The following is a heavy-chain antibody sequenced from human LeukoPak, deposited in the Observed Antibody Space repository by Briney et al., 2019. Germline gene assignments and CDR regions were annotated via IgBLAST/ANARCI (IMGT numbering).Heavy chain of an antibody. CDR1: GGSFSGYY. V-gene: IGHV4-34*01. J-gene: IGHJ4*02. CDR2: INHSGST. CDR3: ARGRYADY. Sequence: SETLSLTCAVYGGSFSGYYWSWIRQPPGKGLEWIGEINHSGSTNYNPSLKSRVTISVDTSKNQFSLKLSSVTAADTAVYYCARGRYADYWGQGTLVTVSS. D-gene: IGHD5-18*01.